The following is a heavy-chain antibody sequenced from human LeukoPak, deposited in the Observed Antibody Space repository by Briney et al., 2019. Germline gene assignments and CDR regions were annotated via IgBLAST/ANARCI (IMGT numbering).Heavy chain of an antibody. CDR2: IYYSGST. J-gene: IGHJ4*02. Sequence: SETLSLTCTVSGGSISSYYWSWIRQPPGKGLEWIGYIYYSGSTNYNPSLKSRVTMSVDTSKKQFSLKLSSVTAADTAVYYCARGRPPHDYGTLFDYWGQGTLVTVSS. V-gene: IGHV4-59*01. CDR3: ARGRPPHDYGTLFDY. CDR1: GGSISSYY. D-gene: IGHD4-17*01.